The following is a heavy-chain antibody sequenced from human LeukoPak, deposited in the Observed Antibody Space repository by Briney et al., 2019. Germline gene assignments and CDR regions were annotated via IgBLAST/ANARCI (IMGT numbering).Heavy chain of an antibody. D-gene: IGHD2-2*01. CDR3: AREDIVVVPAAGYGMDV. CDR2: IYYSGST. J-gene: IGHJ6*04. Sequence: PSETLSLTCTVSGGSNSSGDYYWSWIREPPGKGLEWIGYIYYSGSTCYNPSLKSRVTISVDTSKNQFSLKLSSVTAADTAVYYCAREDIVVVPAAGYGMDVWGKGTTVTVSS. V-gene: IGHV4-30-4*01. CDR1: GGSNSSGDYY.